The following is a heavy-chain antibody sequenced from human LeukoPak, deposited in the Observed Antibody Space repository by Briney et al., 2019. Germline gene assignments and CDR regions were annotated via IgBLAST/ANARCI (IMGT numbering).Heavy chain of an antibody. CDR2: IYYSGST. CDR1: GGSISSYY. Sequence: SETLSLTCTVSGGSISSYYWSWIRQPPGKGLEWIGYIYYSGSTNYNPSLKSRVTISVDTSKNQFSLKLSSVTAADTAVYYCASSNSIHLLFDYSGQGTLVTVSS. D-gene: IGHD1-1*01. CDR3: ASSNSIHLLFDY. V-gene: IGHV4-59*08. J-gene: IGHJ4*02.